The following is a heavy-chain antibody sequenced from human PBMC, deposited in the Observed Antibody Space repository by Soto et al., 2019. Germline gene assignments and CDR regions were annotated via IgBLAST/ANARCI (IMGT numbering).Heavy chain of an antibody. Sequence: SETLSLTCTVSGASVSSDYYYWSWIRQPPGRGLEWIGHIYNSGSTYYNPSLKSRVTVSVDTSKNQFSLKLSSVTAADTAVYYCARHPSDFWFDPWGQGTLVTVSS. V-gene: IGHV4-39*01. CDR1: GASVSSDYYY. CDR3: ARHPSDFWFDP. J-gene: IGHJ5*02. CDR2: IYNSGST. D-gene: IGHD2-21*02.